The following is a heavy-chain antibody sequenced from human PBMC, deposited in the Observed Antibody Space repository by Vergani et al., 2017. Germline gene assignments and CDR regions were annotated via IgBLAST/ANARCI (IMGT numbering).Heavy chain of an antibody. V-gene: IGHV3-23*01. J-gene: IGHJ4*02. Sequence: EVQLLQSEGAVVQPGGSLRLSCVASGFTFSSHAMSWVRQGHGQGLEWAAIIKNTGDSTHYADSVKGRFTISRDNAKNTLYLQMNSLGVEDTAVYYCGRGRDNYNWGQGTLVTVSS. D-gene: IGHD5-24*01. CDR1: GFTFSSHA. CDR3: GRGRDNYN. CDR2: IKNTGDST.